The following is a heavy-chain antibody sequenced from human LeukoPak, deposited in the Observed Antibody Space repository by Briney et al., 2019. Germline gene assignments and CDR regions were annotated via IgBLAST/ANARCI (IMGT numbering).Heavy chain of an antibody. J-gene: IGHJ5*02. CDR3: ARDNNDYVWGGYRYGFDP. CDR2: IIPFFGRA. Sequence: GASVKVSCKASGGTFSSYEISWVRQAPGQGLGWMGGIIPFFGRADYAQKFQGRVTITADKSTSTAYMDLTSLKSEDTAVYYCARDNNDYVWGGYRYGFDPWGQGTLVTVSS. CDR1: GGTFSSYE. V-gene: IGHV1-69*06. D-gene: IGHD3-16*02.